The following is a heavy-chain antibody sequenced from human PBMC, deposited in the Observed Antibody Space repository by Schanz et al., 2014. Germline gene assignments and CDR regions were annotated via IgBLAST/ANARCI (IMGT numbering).Heavy chain of an antibody. CDR2: VCYDGSKK. CDR3: VKDLQRELLRDDHYYGMDV. CDR1: GFTFSSYG. J-gene: IGHJ6*02. D-gene: IGHD1-26*01. Sequence: ELLVESGGGVVQPGRSLRLSCAASGFTFSSYGMHWVRQVPGKGLEWVAVVCYDGSKKYYADSVKGRFTTSRDNSKNTMYLQMNSLRAEDTAVYYCVKDLQRELLRDDHYYGMDVWGQGTTVTVSS. V-gene: IGHV3-33*06.